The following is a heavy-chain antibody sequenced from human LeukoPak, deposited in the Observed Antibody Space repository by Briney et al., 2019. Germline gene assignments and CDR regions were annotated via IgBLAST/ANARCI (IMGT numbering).Heavy chain of an antibody. V-gene: IGHV3-21*01. Sequence: GGSLRLSCAASGFTFSSYSMNWVRQAPGKGLEWVSSISSSSSYIYYADSVKGRFTISRDNAKNSLYLQMNSLRAEDTAVYYCARVEVGPYNWFEPWGQGTLGTVSS. CDR1: GFTFSSYS. CDR2: ISSSSSYI. J-gene: IGHJ5*02. D-gene: IGHD1-26*01. CDR3: ARVEVGPYNWFEP.